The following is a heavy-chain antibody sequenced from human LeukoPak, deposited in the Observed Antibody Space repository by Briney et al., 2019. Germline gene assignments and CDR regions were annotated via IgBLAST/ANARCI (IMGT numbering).Heavy chain of an antibody. Sequence: SETLSLTCAVYGGSFSGYYWSWIRQPPGKGLEWIGEINHSGSTNYNPSLKSRDTISVDTSKNQISLKLSSVTAADTAVYYCARSTRIAAAGTGGDYWGQGTLVTVSS. D-gene: IGHD6-13*01. CDR2: INHSGST. CDR3: ARSTRIAAAGTGGDY. CDR1: GGSFSGYY. J-gene: IGHJ4*02. V-gene: IGHV4-34*01.